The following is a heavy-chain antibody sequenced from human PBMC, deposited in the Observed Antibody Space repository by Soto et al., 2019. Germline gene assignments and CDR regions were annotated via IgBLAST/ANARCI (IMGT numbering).Heavy chain of an antibody. J-gene: IGHJ6*02. V-gene: IGHV4-39*01. Sequence: ETLSLTCTVSGGPISSSSYYWGWIRQPPGKGLEWIGSIYYSGSTYYNPSLKSRVTISVDTSKNQFTLKVSSVTAADTAVYYCARQGADDSSAYWVYYYGVDVWGQGTAVTVS. CDR1: GGPISSSSYY. CDR2: IYYSGST. D-gene: IGHD3-22*01. CDR3: ARQGADDSSAYWVYYYGVDV.